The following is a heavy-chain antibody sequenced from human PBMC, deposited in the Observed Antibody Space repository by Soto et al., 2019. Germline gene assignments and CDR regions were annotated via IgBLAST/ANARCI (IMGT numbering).Heavy chain of an antibody. CDR2: INGDGSTT. V-gene: IGHV3-74*01. D-gene: IGHD1-7*01. CDR1: GFTFSNYW. J-gene: IGHJ4*02. Sequence: EVQLVESGGGLVQPGGSQRFSCAASGFTFSNYWMHWVRQAPGEGLVWVSRINGDGSTTNYADSVKSRFTISRDNDKKTLYRQMNSLRAEDTAVYYCARGALNYYYLDYWGQGTLVTVSS. CDR3: ARGALNYYYLDY.